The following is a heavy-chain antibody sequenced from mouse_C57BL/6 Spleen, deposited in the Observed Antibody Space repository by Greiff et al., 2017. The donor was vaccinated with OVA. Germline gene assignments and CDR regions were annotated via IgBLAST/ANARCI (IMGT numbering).Heavy chain of an antibody. CDR1: GYTFTSYW. V-gene: IGHV1-69*01. J-gene: IGHJ3*01. CDR3: ARGSYGSSYSFAY. Sequence: QVQLKQPGAELVMPGASVKLSCKASGYTFTSYWMHWVKQRPGQGLEWIGEIDPSDSYTNYNQKFKGKSTLTVDKSSSTAYMQLSSLTSEDSAVYYCARGSYGSSYSFAYWGQGTLVTVSA. D-gene: IGHD1-1*01. CDR2: IDPSDSYT.